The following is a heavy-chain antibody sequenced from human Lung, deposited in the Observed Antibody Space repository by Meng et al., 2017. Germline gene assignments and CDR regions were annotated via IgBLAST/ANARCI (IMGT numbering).Heavy chain of an antibody. CDR2: IYPNNDHT. D-gene: IGHD6-13*01. CDR1: SYAGAPYR. CDR3: ARDGDKTAAGKLFGDY. J-gene: IGHJ4*02. Sequence: PGSASQLSDMPSSYAGAPYRKHRVRQAPGQVLTWIERIYPNNDHTQSAQNFHGRVTMTRNTSISTFYMELNGIRSDVTAVNYCARDGDKTAAGKLFGDYWGQGTLVTVSS. V-gene: IGHV1-2*06.